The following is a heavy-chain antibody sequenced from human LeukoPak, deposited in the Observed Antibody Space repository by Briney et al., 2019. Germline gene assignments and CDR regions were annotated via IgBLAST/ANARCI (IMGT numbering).Heavy chain of an antibody. J-gene: IGHJ4*02. Sequence: GSLRLSCAVSGFTFTNYGMLWVRQAPGKGLEWVAFIRYDGSHNYYADSVKGRFTISRDISKNTLFLQMNSLRPEDTAVYYCAKDKGGARIYFDSWGQGTLVTVSS. V-gene: IGHV3-30*02. CDR1: GFTFTNYG. CDR3: AKDKGGARIYFDS. D-gene: IGHD1-26*01. CDR2: IRYDGSHN.